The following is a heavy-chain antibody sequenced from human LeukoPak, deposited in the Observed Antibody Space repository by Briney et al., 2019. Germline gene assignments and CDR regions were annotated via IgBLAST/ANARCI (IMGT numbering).Heavy chain of an antibody. Sequence: PGGSLRLSCAASGFTFSSYGMHWVRQAPGKGLEWVAFIRYDGSNKYYADSVKGRFTISRDNSKNALYLQMNSLRAEDTAVYYCARAIRSGSYMSDYWGQGTLVTVSS. V-gene: IGHV3-30*02. CDR2: IRYDGSNK. J-gene: IGHJ4*02. CDR1: GFTFSSYG. D-gene: IGHD1-26*01. CDR3: ARAIRSGSYMSDY.